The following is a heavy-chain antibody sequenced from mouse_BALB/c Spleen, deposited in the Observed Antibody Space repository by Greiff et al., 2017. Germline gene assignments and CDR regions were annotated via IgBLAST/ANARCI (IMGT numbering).Heavy chain of an antibody. Sequence: EVKLVESGGGLVKPGGSLKLSCAASGFTFSSYAMSWVRQSPEKRLEWVAEISSGGSYTYYPDTVTGRFTISRDNAKNTLYLEMSSLRSEDTAMYYCARFYYGNYERYFDYWGQGTTLTVSS. J-gene: IGHJ2*01. CDR2: ISSGGSYT. CDR1: GFTFSSYA. CDR3: ARFYYGNYERYFDY. V-gene: IGHV5-9-4*01. D-gene: IGHD2-1*01.